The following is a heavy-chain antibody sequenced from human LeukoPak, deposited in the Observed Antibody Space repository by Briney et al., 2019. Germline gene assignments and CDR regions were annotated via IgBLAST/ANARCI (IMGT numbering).Heavy chain of an antibody. CDR1: GFTFDDYA. CDR2: ISWNSGSI. Sequence: GGSLRLSCAASGFTFDDYAMHWVRQAPGKGLEWVSGISWNSGSIGYADSVKGRFTISRDNAKNSLYLQMNSLRAEDTALYYCANDHSSSNYYYYMDVWGKGTTVTVSS. J-gene: IGHJ6*03. CDR3: ANDHSSSNYYYYMDV. D-gene: IGHD6-13*01. V-gene: IGHV3-9*01.